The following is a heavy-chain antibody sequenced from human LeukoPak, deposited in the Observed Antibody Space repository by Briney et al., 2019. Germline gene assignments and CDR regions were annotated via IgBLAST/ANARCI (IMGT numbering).Heavy chain of an antibody. V-gene: IGHV3-21*01. CDR1: GFTFSSYS. J-gene: IGHJ4*02. D-gene: IGHD2-8*01. CDR2: ISSSSSYI. Sequence: GGSLRLSCAASGFTFSSYSMNWVRQAPGKGLEWVSSISSSSSYIYYADSVKGRFTISRDNAKNSLYLQMNSLRAEDTAVYYCARDSAHCTNGVCTDYWGQGTLVTVSS. CDR3: ARDSAHCTNGVCTDY.